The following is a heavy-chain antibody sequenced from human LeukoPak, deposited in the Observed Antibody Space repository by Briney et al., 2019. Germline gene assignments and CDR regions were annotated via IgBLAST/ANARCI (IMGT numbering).Heavy chain of an antibody. CDR3: ARDPTTGTIRWAASDI. V-gene: IGHV1-2*02. Sequence: GASVKVSCKASGYTFTDYFLHWVRQAPGQGLEWMGCINPISGATMSAQKFQGRVTMTRDTSITTAYMDLTSLTSDDTAMYYRARDPTTGTIRWAASDIWGQGTMVTVSS. J-gene: IGHJ3*02. CDR2: INPISGAT. CDR1: GYTFTDYF. D-gene: IGHD1-1*01.